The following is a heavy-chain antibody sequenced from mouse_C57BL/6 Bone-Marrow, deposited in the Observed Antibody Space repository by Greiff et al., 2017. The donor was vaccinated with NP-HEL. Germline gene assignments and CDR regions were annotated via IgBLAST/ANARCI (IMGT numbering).Heavy chain of an antibody. CDR1: GFSLTSYG. CDR2: IWGVGST. Sequence: VMLVESGPGLVAPSQRLSITCTVSGFSLTSYGVDWVRPSPGKGLEWLGVIWGVGSTNYNSALKSRLSISKDNSKSQVFLKMNSLQTDDTAMYYCASGDYEGFAYWGQGTLVTVSA. V-gene: IGHV2-6*01. J-gene: IGHJ3*01. CDR3: ASGDYEGFAY. D-gene: IGHD2-4*01.